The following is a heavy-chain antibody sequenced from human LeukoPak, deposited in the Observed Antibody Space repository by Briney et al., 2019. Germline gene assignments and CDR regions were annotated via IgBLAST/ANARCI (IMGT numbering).Heavy chain of an antibody. D-gene: IGHD3-3*01. CDR1: GFTFSSYE. V-gene: IGHV3-48*03. CDR3: ARDQSGLRFLEWFDYYYYYMDV. CDR2: ISSSGSTI. Sequence: GGSLRLSCAASGFTFSSYEMNWVRQAPGKGLEWVSYISSSGSTIYYADSVKGRFTISRDNAKNSLYLQMNSLRAEGTAVYYCARDQSGLRFLEWFDYYYYYMDVWGKGTTVTVSS. J-gene: IGHJ6*03.